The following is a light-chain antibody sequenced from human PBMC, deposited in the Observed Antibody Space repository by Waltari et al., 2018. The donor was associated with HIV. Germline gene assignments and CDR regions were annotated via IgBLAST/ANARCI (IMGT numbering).Light chain of an antibody. CDR3: AAWGDSLTSFV. J-gene: IGLJ1*01. Sequence: QSVLTQSPSASETPGQRVTISCSGSSSNIGSNYVYWYQPLPGTAPKLLIYRNNQRPSGVPDRFSGSKSGTSASLAISGLRSEDEADYYCAAWGDSLTSFVFGTGTKVTVL. CDR1: SSNIGSNY. V-gene: IGLV1-47*01. CDR2: RNN.